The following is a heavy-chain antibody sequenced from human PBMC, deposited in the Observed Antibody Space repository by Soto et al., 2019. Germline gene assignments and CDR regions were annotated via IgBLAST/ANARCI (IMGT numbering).Heavy chain of an antibody. CDR1: GFTFSGLG. CDR2: IRYDGSKI. V-gene: IGHV3-33*01. J-gene: IGHJ4*02. D-gene: IGHD1-26*01. CDR3: ARDGVGHTTFFGYFDY. Sequence: QVQLAESGGGLVQPGMSLRLSGEASGFTFSGLGMHWVRQAPGKGLEWVAVIRYDGSKIYYADAVKGRFTISSDNYKDKLYLQMNSLRADYTAVYYCARDGVGHTTFFGYFDYWGQGTLVTVSS.